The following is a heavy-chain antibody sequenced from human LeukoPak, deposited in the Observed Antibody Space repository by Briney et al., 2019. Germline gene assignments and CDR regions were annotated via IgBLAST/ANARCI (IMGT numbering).Heavy chain of an antibody. CDR3: AKSDCGSDGCKLYNY. V-gene: IGHV3-23*01. CDR1: GFTFRNFA. D-gene: IGHD2-21*01. J-gene: IGHJ4*02. CDR2: ITDTGDAT. Sequence: GGSLRLSCAASGFTFRNFAMAWVRQAPGKRLEWVSSITDTGDATGYTESVKGRFTISRDNSKGTVWLQMNSLRAEDTAIYYCAKSDCGSDGCKLYNYWAQGTQVTVSS.